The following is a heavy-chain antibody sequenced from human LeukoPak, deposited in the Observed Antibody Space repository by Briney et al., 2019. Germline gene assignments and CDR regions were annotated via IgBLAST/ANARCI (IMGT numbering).Heavy chain of an antibody. J-gene: IGHJ3*02. CDR3: TTDPSDAFDI. V-gene: IGHV3-30-3*01. CDR1: GFTFSSYA. CDR2: ISYDGSNK. Sequence: GGSLRLSCAASGFTFSSYAMHWVRQAPGKGLEWVAVISYDGSNKYYADSVKGRFTISRDNSKNTLYLQMNSLKTEDTAVYYCTTDPSDAFDIWGQGTMVTVSS.